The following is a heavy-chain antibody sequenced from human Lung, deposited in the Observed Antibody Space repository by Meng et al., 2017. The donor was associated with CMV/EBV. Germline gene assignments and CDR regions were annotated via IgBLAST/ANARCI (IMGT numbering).Heavy chain of an antibody. Sequence: KVSXKGSGYSFTSYWIGWVRQMPGKGLEWMGIIYPGDSDTRYSPSFQGQVTISADKSISTAYLQWSSLKASDTAMYYRAVAPGWELLGWFDPWGKGNXVNGSS. CDR3: AVAPGWELLGWFDP. D-gene: IGHD1-26*01. CDR1: GYSFTSYW. V-gene: IGHV5-51*01. CDR2: IYPGDSDT. J-gene: IGHJ5*02.